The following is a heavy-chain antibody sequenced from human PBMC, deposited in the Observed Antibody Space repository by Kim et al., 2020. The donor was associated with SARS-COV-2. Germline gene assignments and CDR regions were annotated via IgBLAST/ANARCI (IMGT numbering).Heavy chain of an antibody. D-gene: IGHD6-19*01. CDR1: GGSISSYY. J-gene: IGHJ4*02. CDR3: ARHLTSSGWYLNFDY. Sequence: SETLSLTCTVSGGSISSYYWSWIRQPPGKGLEWIGYIYYSGSTNYNPSLKSRVTISVDTSKNQFSLKLSSVTAADTAVYYCARHLTSSGWYLNFDYWGQGTLVTVSS. V-gene: IGHV4-59*08. CDR2: IYYSGST.